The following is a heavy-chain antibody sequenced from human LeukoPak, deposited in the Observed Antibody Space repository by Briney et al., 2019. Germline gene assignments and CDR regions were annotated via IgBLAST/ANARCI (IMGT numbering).Heavy chain of an antibody. J-gene: IGHJ4*02. CDR2: ISYDGSNK. Sequence: GGSLRLSCAASGFTINSFGMHWVRQAPGKGLEWVAVISYDGSNKYSADSVKGRFTISRDNSKNTLYLQMNSLRPEDTAVYYCATDHGFHYGAYFDYWGQGTLVTVSS. D-gene: IGHD4-17*01. V-gene: IGHV3-30*03. CDR3: ATDHGFHYGAYFDY. CDR1: GFTINSFG.